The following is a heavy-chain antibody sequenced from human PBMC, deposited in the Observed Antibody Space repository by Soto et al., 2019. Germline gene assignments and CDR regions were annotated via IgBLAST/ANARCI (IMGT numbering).Heavy chain of an antibody. CDR3: ARGITGTVSYYYGLHV. V-gene: IGHV1-3*01. D-gene: IGHD1-20*01. Sequence: ASVKVSCKASGYTFTSYGISWVRQAPGQRLELMGWINPGNGKAKYAQKFQGRVTITRDESASTAYMELSSLRSEDTAVYYCARGITGTVSYYYGLHVWGQGTTVTVSS. CDR1: GYTFTSYG. J-gene: IGHJ6*02. CDR2: INPGNGKA.